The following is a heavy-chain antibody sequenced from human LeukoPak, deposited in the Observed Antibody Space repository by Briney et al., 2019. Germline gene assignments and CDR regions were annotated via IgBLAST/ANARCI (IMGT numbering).Heavy chain of an antibody. V-gene: IGHV3-7*03. CDR3: AKDPLVRYYDGSAYYVDY. J-gene: IGHJ4*02. Sequence: GGSLRLSCAASGFTFSSYWMSWVRQAPGKGLEWVANIKQDGSEKYYVDSVKGRFTISRDNAKNSLYLQMNSLRAEDTAVYYCAKDPLVRYYDGSAYYVDYWGQGTLVTVSS. CDR2: IKQDGSEK. D-gene: IGHD3-22*01. CDR1: GFTFSSYW.